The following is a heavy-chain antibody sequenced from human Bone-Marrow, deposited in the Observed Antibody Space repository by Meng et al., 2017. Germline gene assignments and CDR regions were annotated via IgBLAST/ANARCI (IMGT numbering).Heavy chain of an antibody. CDR1: GGSISSYY. D-gene: IGHD6-13*01. J-gene: IGHJ6*02. Sequence: SETLSLTCIVSGGSISSYYWSWIRQPPGKGLEWIGYIYYIGSTDYNPSLKSRVTISVDTSKNQFSLKLSSVTAADTAVYYCARDHGSSSWYSAYYYYYGMDVWGQGTTVTVS. CDR3: ARDHGSSSWYSAYYYYYGMDV. V-gene: IGHV4-59*12. CDR2: IYYIGST.